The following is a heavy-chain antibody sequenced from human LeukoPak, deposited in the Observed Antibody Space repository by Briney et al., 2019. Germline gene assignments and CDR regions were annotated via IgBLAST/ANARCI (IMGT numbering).Heavy chain of an antibody. D-gene: IGHD1-1*01. J-gene: IGHJ4*02. Sequence: GGSLRLSCAASGFTFSTYWMTWVRQAPGKGLEWVANIKQDGSEKYFVDSVKGRFSISRDNAKNSLYLQMNSLRAEDTAVYFCARRKNVALDYWGQGTLVTVSS. CDR2: IKQDGSEK. CDR1: GFTFSTYW. CDR3: ARRKNVALDY. V-gene: IGHV3-7*01.